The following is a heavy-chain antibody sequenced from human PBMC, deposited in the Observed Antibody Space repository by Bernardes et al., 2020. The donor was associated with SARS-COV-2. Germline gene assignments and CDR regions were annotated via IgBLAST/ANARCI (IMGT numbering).Heavy chain of an antibody. Sequence: GGSLSLSCAASGFPFSVYWMSWVRQAPGKGLEWVANINPDEMKVPYVDSVRGRFTISRDNAKNLLYLQMNSLRVDDAGIYYCARLSNDANYHFDHWGQGTLVTVSS. CDR2: INPDEMKV. CDR3: ARLSNDANYHFDH. J-gene: IGHJ4*02. V-gene: IGHV3-7*01. CDR1: GFPFSVYW. D-gene: IGHD4-4*01.